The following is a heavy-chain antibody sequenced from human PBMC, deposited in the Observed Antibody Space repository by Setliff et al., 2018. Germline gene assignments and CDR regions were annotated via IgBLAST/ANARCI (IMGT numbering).Heavy chain of an antibody. CDR2: VYYSGTT. J-gene: IGHJ6*03. V-gene: IGHV4-59*08. CDR3: ARHDARGYYYYMDV. D-gene: IGHD3-10*01. CDR1: DGSLSTYY. Sequence: SETLSLTCTVSDGSLSTYYWSWIRQPPGKGLEFIGYVYYSGTTYYNPSLKSPVTISIDTSKNQFSLKLSSVTAADTAIYYCARHDARGYYYYMDVWGEGTTVTVSS.